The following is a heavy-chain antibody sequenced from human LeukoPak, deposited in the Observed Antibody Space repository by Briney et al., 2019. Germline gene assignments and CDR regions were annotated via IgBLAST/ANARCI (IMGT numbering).Heavy chain of an antibody. CDR2: ISWNSGSI. J-gene: IGHJ4*02. Sequence: GGSLRLSCAASGFTFDDYAMHWVRQAPGKGLEWVSGISWNSGSIGYADSVKGRFTISRDNAKNSLYLQMSSLRAEDTALYYCAKDYSSGWYVDYWGQGTLVTVSS. CDR3: AKDYSSGWYVDY. CDR1: GFTFDDYA. D-gene: IGHD6-19*01. V-gene: IGHV3-9*01.